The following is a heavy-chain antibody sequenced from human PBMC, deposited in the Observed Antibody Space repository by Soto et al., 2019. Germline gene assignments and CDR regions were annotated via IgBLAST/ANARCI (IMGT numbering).Heavy chain of an antibody. CDR2: IYSGGRT. CDR3: ARALDSSLFDY. Sequence: LRLSCAASGFTVSSNYMSWVRQAPGKGLEWVSVIYSGGRTYYADSVKGRFTISRDNSKNTLYLQMNSLRAEDTAVYYCARALDSSLFDYWGQGTLVTVSS. V-gene: IGHV3-53*01. CDR1: GFTVSSNY. D-gene: IGHD6-6*01. J-gene: IGHJ4*02.